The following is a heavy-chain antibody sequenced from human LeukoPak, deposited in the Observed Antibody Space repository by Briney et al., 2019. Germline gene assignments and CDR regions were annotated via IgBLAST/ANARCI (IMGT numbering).Heavy chain of an antibody. V-gene: IGHV6-1*01. J-gene: IGHJ4*02. D-gene: IGHD2-2*01. CDR3: ARWDRYCSSTSCHRSGGFDC. CDR2: TYYRSKWYN. Sequence: SQTLSLTCAISGDSVSSNSAAWNWIRQSPSRGLEWLGRTYYRSKWYNDYAVSVKSRITINPDTSKNQFSLQLNSVTPEDTAVYYCARWDRYCSSTSCHRSGGFDCWGQGTLVTVSS. CDR1: GDSVSSNSAA.